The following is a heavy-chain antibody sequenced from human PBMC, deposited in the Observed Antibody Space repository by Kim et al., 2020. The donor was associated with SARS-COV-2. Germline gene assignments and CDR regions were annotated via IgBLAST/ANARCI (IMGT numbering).Heavy chain of an antibody. CDR1: GYSFTSYW. J-gene: IGHJ6*02. D-gene: IGHD6-19*01. V-gene: IGHV5-51*01. Sequence: GESLKISCKGSGYSFTSYWIGWVRQMPGKGLEWMGIIYPGDSDTRYSPSFQGQVTISADKSISTAYLQWSSLKASDTAMYYCARKVSSGWEHYYYYGMDVWGQGTTVTVSS. CDR2: IYPGDSDT. CDR3: ARKVSSGWEHYYYYGMDV.